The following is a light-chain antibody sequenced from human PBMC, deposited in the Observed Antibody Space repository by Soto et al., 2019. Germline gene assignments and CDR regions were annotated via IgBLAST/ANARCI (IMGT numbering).Light chain of an antibody. V-gene: IGKV1-39*01. J-gene: IGKJ2*01. Sequence: DIQMTQSPSSLSASVGHRVAIVCRASQNISTYLNWYQQKPGKAPKLLVFAASTLQGGVPSRYSGSGSGTDFTLTISRLHPDDFATYYCHQTYTSARTFGRGTKLEIK. CDR2: AAS. CDR1: QNISTY. CDR3: HQTYTSART.